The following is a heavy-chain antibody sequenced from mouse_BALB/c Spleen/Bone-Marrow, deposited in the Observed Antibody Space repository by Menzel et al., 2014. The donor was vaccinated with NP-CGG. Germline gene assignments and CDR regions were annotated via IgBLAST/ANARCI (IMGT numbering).Heavy chain of an antibody. CDR3: ARLLLRFYALDY. CDR2: INPSNGRT. CDR1: GYTFTSYW. J-gene: IGHJ4*01. V-gene: IGHV1S81*02. Sequence: VKLQESGAELVKPGASVKLSCKASGYTFTSYWIHWVKQRPGQGLEWIGEINPSNGRTNYNEKFKSKATLTVDKSSSTAYMQLSSLTSEDSAVYYCARLLLRFYALDYWGQGTSVTVSS. D-gene: IGHD1-1*01.